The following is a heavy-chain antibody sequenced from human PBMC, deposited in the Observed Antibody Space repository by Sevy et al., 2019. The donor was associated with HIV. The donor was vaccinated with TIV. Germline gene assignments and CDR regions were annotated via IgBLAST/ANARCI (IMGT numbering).Heavy chain of an antibody. CDR3: ARDCASTTCLWGMDV. V-gene: IGHV3-7*03. J-gene: IGHJ6*02. Sequence: GGSLRLSCAASGFTFSNNWMSWVHQAPGKGLEWVAHIKRDGSEKYYVDSVKGRFTISRDNAKNSLYLQMNSLRAEDTAVYYCARDCASTTCLWGMDVWGQGTTVTVSS. CDR2: IKRDGSEK. CDR1: GFTFSNNW. D-gene: IGHD2-2*01.